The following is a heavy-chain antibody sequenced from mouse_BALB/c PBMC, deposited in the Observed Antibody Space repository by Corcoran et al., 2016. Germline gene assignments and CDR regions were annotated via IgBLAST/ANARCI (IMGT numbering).Heavy chain of an antibody. CDR2: IDPANGKT. CDR1: GFNIKDTY. V-gene: IGHV14-3*02. Sequence: EVQLQQSGAELVKPGASVKLSCTASGFNIKDTYMHWVKQRPEQGLEGIGRIDPANGKTKYDPKFQGKATITADTSSNTAYLQLSSLTSEDTAVYYCASTGGYYFDYWGQGTTLTVSS. J-gene: IGHJ2*01. CDR3: ASTGGYYFDY.